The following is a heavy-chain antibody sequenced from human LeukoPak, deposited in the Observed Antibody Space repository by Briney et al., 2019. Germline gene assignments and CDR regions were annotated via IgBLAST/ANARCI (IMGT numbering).Heavy chain of an antibody. Sequence: GGSLRLSCAASGFTFTSYAMNWVRQAPGRGLEWVSSISSSSRDVNYADSVKGRFTISRDNAWNSLYLQMNSLRAEDTAVYYCARDSDSSGHYYMDYFDYWGQGALVTVSS. CDR1: GFTFTSYA. CDR3: ARDSDSSGHYYMDYFDY. V-gene: IGHV3-21*01. CDR2: ISSSSRDV. J-gene: IGHJ4*02. D-gene: IGHD3-22*01.